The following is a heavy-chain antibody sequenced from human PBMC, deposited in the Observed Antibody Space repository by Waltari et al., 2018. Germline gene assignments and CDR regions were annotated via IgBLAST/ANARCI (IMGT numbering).Heavy chain of an antibody. CDR2: IYYRGST. Sequence: QLQLQESGPGLVKPSETLSLTCTVSGGSISSSSYYWGWIRQPPGKGLEWIGSIYYRGSTYYNPSLKSRVTISVDTSKNQFSLKLSSVTAADTAVYYCASDYYYDSSGAFAFDIWGQGTMVTVSS. J-gene: IGHJ3*02. CDR1: GGSISSSSYY. V-gene: IGHV4-39*01. D-gene: IGHD3-22*01. CDR3: ASDYYYDSSGAFAFDI.